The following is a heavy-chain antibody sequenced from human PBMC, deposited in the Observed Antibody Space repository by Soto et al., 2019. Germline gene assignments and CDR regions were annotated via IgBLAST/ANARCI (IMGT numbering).Heavy chain of an antibody. V-gene: IGHV4-30-4*01. CDR2: ISSSGSA. CDR1: GGSICSGNYY. Sequence: QVQLQESGPGLVKPSQTLSLTCTVSGGSICSGNYYWSWLRQPPGKGLERIVFISSSGSANYNPPLECRVTMTVASSKSPFTVTLSFVTAAHTAVYYCATMGTTGTGLSYFDYWGEGTLVTVSS. D-gene: IGHD4-17*01. CDR3: ATMGTTGTGLSYFDY. J-gene: IGHJ4*02.